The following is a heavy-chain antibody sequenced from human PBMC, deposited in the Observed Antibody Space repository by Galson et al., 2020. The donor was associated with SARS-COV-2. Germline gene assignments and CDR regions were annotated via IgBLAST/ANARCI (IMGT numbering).Heavy chain of an antibody. CDR3: ATISLQYDAFDI. D-gene: IGHD2-21*02. Sequence: SETLSLTCNVSGGSISSTSYYWAWIRQSPGKGLEWIGTIYYSGTTYYNPSLKSRVTMSVDTSKNQFSLRLGSVTAADTAIYYCATISLQYDAFDIWGQGTMVTVSS. J-gene: IGHJ3*02. V-gene: IGHV4-39*01. CDR1: GGSISSTSYY. CDR2: IYYSGTT.